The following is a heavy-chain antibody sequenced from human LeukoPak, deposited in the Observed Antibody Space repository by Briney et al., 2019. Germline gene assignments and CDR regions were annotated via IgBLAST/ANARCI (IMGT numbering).Heavy chain of an antibody. CDR2: VYVTGDTT. J-gene: IGHJ4*02. CDR3: ATEAPGSYYFDY. CDR1: GDTFTYYH. V-gene: IGHV1-46*01. Sequence: ASVKVSCQASGDTFTYYHIHWVRQAPGQGVAWMGAVYVTGDTTRNTQNFQGRVTMTRDPSTATVYMELTSLRSEDTAVYYCATEAPGSYYFDYWGQGVLVTVSS.